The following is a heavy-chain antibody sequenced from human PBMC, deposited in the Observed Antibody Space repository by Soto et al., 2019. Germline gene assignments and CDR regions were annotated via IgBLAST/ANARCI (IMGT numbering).Heavy chain of an antibody. V-gene: IGHV3-72*01. D-gene: IGHD5-12*01. J-gene: IGHJ3*02. CDR2: SRNKHRSYST. Sequence: EVQLVESGGGLVQPGGSLRVSCAASGFTFTDYYMDWVRQAPGKGLEWVGRSRNKHRSYSTEYAASVRGRFTISRDESKILLFLQMDSLKTEDTAIYYCVRGYNSFDIWGQGTMVTVSS. CDR1: GFTFTDYY. CDR3: VRGYNSFDI.